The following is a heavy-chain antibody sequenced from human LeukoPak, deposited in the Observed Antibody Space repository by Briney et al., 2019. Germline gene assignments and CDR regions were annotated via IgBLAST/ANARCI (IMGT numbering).Heavy chain of an antibody. D-gene: IGHD5-18*01. J-gene: IGHJ4*02. Sequence: QAGGSLRLSCAASGFTFSSYWMSWVRQAPGKGLEWVANIKQDGSEKYYVDSVKGRFTISRDNAKNSLYLQMNSLRAEDTAVYYCARGGRGYSIIPIDYWAREPWSPSPQ. CDR2: IKQDGSEK. CDR1: GFTFSSYW. V-gene: IGHV3-7*04. CDR3: ARGGRGYSIIPIDY.